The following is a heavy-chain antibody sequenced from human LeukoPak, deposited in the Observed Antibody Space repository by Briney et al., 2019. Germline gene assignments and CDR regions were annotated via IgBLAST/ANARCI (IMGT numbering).Heavy chain of an antibody. CDR2: ISGGGTNT. D-gene: IGHD5-24*01. Sequence: GGSLRLSCAASGFTFNIYAMSWVRQTPGKGLEWVSAISGGGTNTYYADSVKGRFTISRDNSENRLYLQMNNLRAEDTALYYCAKGATIGTLLANSFDLWGQGTLVTVAS. CDR1: GFTFNIYA. CDR3: AKGATIGTLLANSFDL. J-gene: IGHJ5*02. V-gene: IGHV3-23*01.